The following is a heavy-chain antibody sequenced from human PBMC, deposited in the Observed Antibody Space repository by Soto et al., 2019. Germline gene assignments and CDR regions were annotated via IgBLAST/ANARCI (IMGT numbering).Heavy chain of an antibody. Sequence: QITLKYSGATLVKPTQTLTLTCTFSGFSLTTSGVGVGWIRRPPGKALEWLARIYWDAGKRNSPSPESRLTIPKDTSKNQVVLTMTNMDPADTATYFCAHKTTTVTWWFDPWGQGTLVTVSS. CDR3: AHKTTTVTWWFDP. V-gene: IGHV2-5*02. CDR1: GFSLTTSGVG. J-gene: IGHJ5*02. D-gene: IGHD4-17*01. CDR2: IYWDAGK.